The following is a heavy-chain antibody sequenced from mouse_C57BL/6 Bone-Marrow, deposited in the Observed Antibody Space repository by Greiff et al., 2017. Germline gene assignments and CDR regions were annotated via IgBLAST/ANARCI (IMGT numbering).Heavy chain of an antibody. CDR3: TDYSKGPSWFAD. Sequence: VQLQQSGAELVRPGASVKLSCTASGFNIKDDYMHWVKQRPEQGLEWIGWIDPENGDTEYASKFQGKATITADTSSNTAYLQLSRLTSEDTAVYYCTDYSKGPSWFADWGQGTLVTVSA. J-gene: IGHJ3*01. CDR1: GFNIKDDY. CDR2: IDPENGDT. D-gene: IGHD2-5*01. V-gene: IGHV14-4*01.